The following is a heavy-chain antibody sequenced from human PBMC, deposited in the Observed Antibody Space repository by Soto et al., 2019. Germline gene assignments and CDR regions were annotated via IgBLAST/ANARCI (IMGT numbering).Heavy chain of an antibody. J-gene: IGHJ5*02. V-gene: IGHV3-30-3*01. CDR2: ISYDGSNK. CDR3: AEMIVYP. D-gene: IGHD3-22*01. CDR1: GFTFSSYA. Sequence: PGGSLRLSCAASGFTFSSYAMHWVRQAPGKGLEWVAVISYDGSNKYYADSVKGRFTISRDNSKNTLYLQMNSLRAEDTAVYYCAEMIVYPWGQGTLVTVSS.